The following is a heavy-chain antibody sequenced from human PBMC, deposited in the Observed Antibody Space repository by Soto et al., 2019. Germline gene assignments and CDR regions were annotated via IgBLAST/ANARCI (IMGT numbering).Heavy chain of an antibody. Sequence: QVQLVESGGGVVQPGRSLRLSCAASGFTFSSYAMHWVRQAPGKGLEWVAVISYDGSNKYYADSVKGRFTISRDNSKNTLYLQMNSLRAEDTAVYYCARGTRVTVIDYWGQGTLVTVSS. CDR1: GFTFSSYA. V-gene: IGHV3-30-3*01. D-gene: IGHD1-1*01. CDR3: ARGTRVTVIDY. CDR2: ISYDGSNK. J-gene: IGHJ4*02.